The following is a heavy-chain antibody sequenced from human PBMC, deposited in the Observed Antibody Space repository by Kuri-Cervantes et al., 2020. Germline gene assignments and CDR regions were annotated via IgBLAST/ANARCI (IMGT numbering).Heavy chain of an antibody. V-gene: IGHV1-3*02. CDR1: GYTFTSYA. CDR2: SNAGNGNT. D-gene: IGHD6-19*01. Sequence: GGSLRLSCKASGYTFTSYAMHWVRQAPGQRLEWMGWSNAGNGNTKYSQEFQGRVTITRDTSASTAYMELSSLRSEDTAVYYCARGQWRALADFDYWGQGTLVTVSS. CDR3: ARGQWRALADFDY. J-gene: IGHJ4*02.